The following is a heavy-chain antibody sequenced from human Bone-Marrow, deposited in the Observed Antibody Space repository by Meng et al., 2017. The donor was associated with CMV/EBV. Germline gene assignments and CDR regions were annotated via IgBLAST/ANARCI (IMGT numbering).Heavy chain of an antibody. Sequence: ASVKVSCKASGYTLTGYYMHWVRQAPGQGLEWMGWINPNSGGTNYAQKFQGRVTMTRDTSISTAYMELSRLRSDDTAVYYCARDRIAAAAEYYYYGMDVWGQGTTVTVSS. J-gene: IGHJ6*02. D-gene: IGHD6-13*01. CDR3: ARDRIAAAAEYYYYGMDV. V-gene: IGHV1-2*02. CDR2: INPNSGGT. CDR1: GYTLTGYY.